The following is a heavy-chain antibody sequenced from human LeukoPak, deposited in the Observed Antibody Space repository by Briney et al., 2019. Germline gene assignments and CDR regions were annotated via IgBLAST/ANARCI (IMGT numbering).Heavy chain of an antibody. D-gene: IGHD2-21*01. Sequence: PGGSLRLSCAASGFTFSSYAMHWVRQAPGKGLEWVAVISYDGSNKYYADSVKGRFTISRDNSKNTLYLQMNSLRAEDTAVYYCARAVVVIAIRLDYWGQGTLVTVSS. J-gene: IGHJ4*02. CDR3: ARAVVVIAIRLDY. CDR2: ISYDGSNK. CDR1: GFTFSSYA. V-gene: IGHV3-30-3*01.